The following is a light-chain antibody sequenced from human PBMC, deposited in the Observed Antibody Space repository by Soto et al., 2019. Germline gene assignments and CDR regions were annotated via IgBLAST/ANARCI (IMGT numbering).Light chain of an antibody. V-gene: IGKV3-20*01. J-gene: IGKJ4*01. Sequence: EIVLTQSPGTLSLSPGERATLSCRASQSVSSSYLAWYQQKPGQAPRLLIYGASSRATGIPDRLSGSGSGTDFTLTISRLEPEDFAVYYCQQYGSSRRLTFGGGTKVEIK. CDR2: GAS. CDR1: QSVSSSY. CDR3: QQYGSSRRLT.